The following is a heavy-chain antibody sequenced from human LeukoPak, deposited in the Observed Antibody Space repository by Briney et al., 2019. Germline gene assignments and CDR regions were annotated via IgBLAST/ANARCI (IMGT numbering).Heavy chain of an antibody. CDR2: MNPNSGNT. V-gene: IGHV1-8*01. J-gene: IGHJ4*02. D-gene: IGHD4-23*01. CDR3: ARGMGGNPIWDY. Sequence: ASVKVSCKASGYTFTSYDINWVRLATGQGLEWMGWMNPNSGNTGYAQKFQGRVTMTRNTSISTAYMELSSLRSEDTAVYYCARGMGGNPIWDYWGQGTLVTVSS. CDR1: GYTFTSYD.